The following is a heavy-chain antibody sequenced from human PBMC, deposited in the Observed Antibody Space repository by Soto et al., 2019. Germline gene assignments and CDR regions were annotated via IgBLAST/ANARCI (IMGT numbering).Heavy chain of an antibody. CDR2: ITDSGGDA. CDR1: GFTFGSRA. V-gene: IGHV3-23*01. CDR3: ARGSKDSCPGSRIFDF. J-gene: IGHJ4*02. Sequence: PGGSLRLSCVASGFTFGSRAMTCVRQAPGEGLEWVSTITDSGGDAKYADSVRGRFTISRVNSKNTLYLQMSSLRAEDSAIYYRARGSKDSCPGSRIFDFWGPG. D-gene: IGHD3-10*01.